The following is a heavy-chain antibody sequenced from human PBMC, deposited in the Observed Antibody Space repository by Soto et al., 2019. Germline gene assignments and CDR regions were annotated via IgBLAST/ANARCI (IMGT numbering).Heavy chain of an antibody. V-gene: IGHV1-69*01. CDR1: GCPFSDYA. CDR3: ARDLDYYGSGNYYNRIDY. J-gene: IGHJ4*02. Sequence: QVQLVQSGAEVKKPGSSVKVSCKVSGCPFSDYAVSWVRQAPGQGLEWMGGIIPMFGTANYAQKFEGRVTITADESTTTAYMELSSLRSEDTAVYYCARDLDYYGSGNYYNRIDYWGQGTLVTVSS. CDR2: IIPMFGTA. D-gene: IGHD3-10*01.